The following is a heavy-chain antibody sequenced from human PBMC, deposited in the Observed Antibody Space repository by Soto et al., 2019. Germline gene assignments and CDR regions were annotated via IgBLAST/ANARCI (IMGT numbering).Heavy chain of an antibody. CDR2: ISYSGST. D-gene: IGHD3-10*01. CDR1: GGSISSGFYY. CDR3: ARENNVLPGGYFDY. V-gene: IGHV4-31*03. J-gene: IGHJ4*02. Sequence: SETLSLTCTVSGGSISSGFYYWSWIRQHPGEGLEWIGYISYSGSTYYNPSLKSRVAISVDTSKIQFSLKLSSVTAADTAVYYCARENNVLPGGYFDYWGQGTLVTVSS.